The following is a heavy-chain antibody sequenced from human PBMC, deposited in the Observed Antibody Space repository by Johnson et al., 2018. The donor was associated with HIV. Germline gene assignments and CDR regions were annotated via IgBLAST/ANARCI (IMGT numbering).Heavy chain of an antibody. CDR3: AKPLVGATRDDAFDV. CDR2: IKQDGSEK. CDR1: GFTFSSYW. Sequence: VHLVESGGGLVHPGGSLRLSCAASGFTFSSYWMSWVRQAPGKGLEWVANIKQDGSEKYYVDSAKGRFTISRDNSKNTLYLQMNSLSAEDTAVYYCAKPLVGATRDDAFDVWGQGTTVTVSS. V-gene: IGHV3-7*01. D-gene: IGHD1-26*01. J-gene: IGHJ3*01.